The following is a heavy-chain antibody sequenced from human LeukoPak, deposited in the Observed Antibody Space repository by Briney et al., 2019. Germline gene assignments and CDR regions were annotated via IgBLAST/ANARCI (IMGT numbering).Heavy chain of an antibody. CDR2: INPNSGGT. CDR3: ARVSVVVVPAAIPFDY. J-gene: IGHJ4*02. V-gene: IGHV1-2*02. Sequence: ASVKVSCTASGYTFTGYYMHWVRQAPGQGLEWMGWINPNSGGTNYAQKFQGRVTMTRDTSISTAYMELSRLRSDDTAVYYCARVSVVVVPAAIPFDYWGQGTLVTASS. D-gene: IGHD2-2*01. CDR1: GYTFTGYY.